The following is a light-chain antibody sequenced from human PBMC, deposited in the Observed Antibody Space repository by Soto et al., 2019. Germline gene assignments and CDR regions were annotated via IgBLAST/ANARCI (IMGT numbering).Light chain of an antibody. V-gene: IGKV3-20*01. Sequence: EIVMTQSPVTLSLSPWEIANISCMASQSIKNYLAWFHQRPGQALLLLVYGASSRATGIPDRFSGSGSGTAFTLTIRRLEPEDFAVYYCQKYGSPFFGGGTKVDI. CDR2: GAS. J-gene: IGKJ4*01. CDR1: QSIKNY. CDR3: QKYGSPF.